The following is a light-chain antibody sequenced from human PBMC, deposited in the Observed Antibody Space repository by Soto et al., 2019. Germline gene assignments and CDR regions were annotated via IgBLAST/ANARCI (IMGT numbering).Light chain of an antibody. V-gene: IGLV2-8*01. CDR3: TSDAGGHHLWV. CDR1: SSDVGAYNF. J-gene: IGLJ3*02. CDR2: EVS. Sequence: QSVLTQPPSASGSPGQSVTVSCTGSSSDVGAYNFVSWYQQHPGKAPKLMIYEVSKRPSGVPDRFSGSKSGNTASLTVSGLQAEDEADYYCTSDAGGHHLWVFGGGTQLTVL.